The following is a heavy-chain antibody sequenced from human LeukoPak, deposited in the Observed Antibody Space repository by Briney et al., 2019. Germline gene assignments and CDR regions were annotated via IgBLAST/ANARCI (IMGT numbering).Heavy chain of an antibody. J-gene: IGHJ4*02. D-gene: IGHD6-19*01. CDR2: IYYSGST. CDR1: GGSISSHY. Sequence: SETLSLTCTVSGGSISSHYWSWIRQPPGKGLEWIGYIYYSGSTNYNPSLKSRVTISVDTSKNQFSLKLSSVTAADTAVYYCARVPPPDRYSSGWYPDYWGQGTLVTVSS. V-gene: IGHV4-59*11. CDR3: ARVPPPDRYSSGWYPDY.